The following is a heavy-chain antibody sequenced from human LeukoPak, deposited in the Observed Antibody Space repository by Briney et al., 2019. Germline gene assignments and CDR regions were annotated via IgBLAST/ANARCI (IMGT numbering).Heavy chain of an antibody. J-gene: IGHJ4*02. V-gene: IGHV3-15*01. Sequence: GSPRLFCSASGFTFSNAWKRWVRQAPGEGVEWGGRNKSKTDGGTTDYAAPVKGRFTISRDDSKNTLYLQMNSLKTEDTAVYYCTTEGGSWLVRYFNYWGQGTLVTVSS. CDR1: GFTFSNAW. CDR2: NKSKTDGGTT. D-gene: IGHD6-19*01. CDR3: TTEGGSWLVRYFNY.